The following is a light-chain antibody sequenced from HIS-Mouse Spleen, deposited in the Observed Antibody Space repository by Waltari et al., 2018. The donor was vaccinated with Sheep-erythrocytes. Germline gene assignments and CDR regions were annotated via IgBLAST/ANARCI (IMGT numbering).Light chain of an antibody. CDR3: QAWDSSTAV. V-gene: IGLV3-1*01. J-gene: IGLJ2*01. CDR1: KSVDKY. Sequence: SYELTRPPAVSVSPGWTARSTWSGAKSVDKYDCWYQKKPGQSPVLVIYQDSKRPSGIPERFSGSNSGNTATLTISGTQAMDEADYYCQAWDSSTAVFGGGTKLTVL. CDR2: QDS.